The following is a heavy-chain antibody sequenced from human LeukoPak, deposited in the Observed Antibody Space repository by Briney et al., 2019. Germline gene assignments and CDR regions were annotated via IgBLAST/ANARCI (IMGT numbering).Heavy chain of an antibody. J-gene: IGHJ4*02. CDR1: GFTFSSCA. D-gene: IGHD6-25*01. Sequence: GGSLRLSCAASGFTFSSCAMSSVRQAPGKGLEWVSTIIGSGGATYFAYSVKGRFTISRDNSKNTMYLQMNSLRAEDTAVYYCAKGRWTGSQRLFDYWGQGTLVTVST. V-gene: IGHV3-23*01. CDR2: IIGSGGAT. CDR3: AKGRWTGSQRLFDY.